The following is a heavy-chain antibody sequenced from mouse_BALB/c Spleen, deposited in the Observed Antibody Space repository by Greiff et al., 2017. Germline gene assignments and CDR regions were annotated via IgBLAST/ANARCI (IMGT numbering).Heavy chain of an antibody. V-gene: IGHV14-3*02. CDR3: VPNVYYYGSSYRNY. CDR2: IDPANGNT. J-gene: IGHJ2*01. CDR1: GFNIKDTY. Sequence: VQLQQSGAELVKPGASVKLSCTASGFNIKDTYMHWVKQRPEQGLEWIGRIDPANGNTKYDPKFQGKATITADTSSNTAYLQLSSLTSEDTAVYYCVPNVYYYGSSYRNYWGQGTTLTVSS. D-gene: IGHD1-1*01.